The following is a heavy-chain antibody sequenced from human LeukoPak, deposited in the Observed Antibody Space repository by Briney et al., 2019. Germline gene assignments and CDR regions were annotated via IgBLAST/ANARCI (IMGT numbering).Heavy chain of an antibody. Sequence: GGSLRLSCAASGFTFSSYAMTWVRQAPGKGLEWVSGISGSGDSTDYADSVKGRFTISRDNSKNTLYLQMDSLRAEDTAVYYCTRDVTSYGHFDSWGQGTLVTVAS. J-gene: IGHJ4*02. CDR3: TRDVTSYGHFDS. V-gene: IGHV3-23*01. CDR1: GFTFSSYA. CDR2: ISGSGDST. D-gene: IGHD3-16*01.